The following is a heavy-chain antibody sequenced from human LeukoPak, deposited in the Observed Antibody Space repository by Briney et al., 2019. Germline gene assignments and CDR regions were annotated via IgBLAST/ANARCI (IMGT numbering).Heavy chain of an antibody. V-gene: IGHV4-59*02. D-gene: IGHD3-10*01. CDR1: GGSVTSYY. CDR2: IYYSGSA. CDR3: ARDRFGEYYDY. J-gene: IGHJ4*02. Sequence: SETLSLTCTVSGGSVTSYYWSWIRQPPGKGLESIGYIYYSGSASYNPSLKSRVTMSIDTSKNQFSLKLRSVTAADTAVYYCARDRFGEYYDYWGQGTLATVSS.